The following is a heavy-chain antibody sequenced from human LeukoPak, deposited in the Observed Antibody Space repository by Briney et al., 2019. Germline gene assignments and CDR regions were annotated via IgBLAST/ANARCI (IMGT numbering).Heavy chain of an antibody. CDR2: INPNSGGT. CDR3: ARVPPTPYDNYYFDY. Sequence: ASVKVSCKASGYTFTGYYMHWVRQAPGPGLEWMGWINPNSGGTNYAQKFQGKVTMTRDTSISTAYMELSRLRSDDTAVYYCARVPPTPYDNYYFDYWGQGTLVTVSS. CDR1: GYTFTGYY. D-gene: IGHD3-22*01. V-gene: IGHV1-2*02. J-gene: IGHJ4*02.